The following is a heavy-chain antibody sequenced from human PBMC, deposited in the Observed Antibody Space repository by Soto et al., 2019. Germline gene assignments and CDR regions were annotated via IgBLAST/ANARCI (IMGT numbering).Heavy chain of an antibody. V-gene: IGHV5-51*01. Sequence: GESLKISCQGSGYSFSSYWIGWVRQMPGKGLEWMAFIDPHSNTRYSPSFEGQITISADKSISTAYLQWSSLKASDTAIYYCARRTYTSGWRHYFDYWCEGTLVTVSS. CDR1: GYSFSSYW. D-gene: IGHD6-19*01. J-gene: IGHJ4*02. CDR2: IDPHSNT. CDR3: ARRTYTSGWRHYFDY.